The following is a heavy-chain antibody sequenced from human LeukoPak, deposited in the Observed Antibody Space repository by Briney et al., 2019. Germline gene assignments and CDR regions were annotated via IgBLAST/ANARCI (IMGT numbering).Heavy chain of an antibody. V-gene: IGHV3-30-3*01. D-gene: IGHD3-22*01. CDR1: GFTFSSYA. CDR3: ARVRSSGYPPDY. Sequence: PGGSLRLPCAASGFTFSSYAMHWVRHAPGKGLEWVAVISYDGSNKYYADSVKGRFTISRDNSKNTLYLQMNSLRAEDTAVYYCARVRSSGYPPDYWGQGTLVTVSS. J-gene: IGHJ4*02. CDR2: ISYDGSNK.